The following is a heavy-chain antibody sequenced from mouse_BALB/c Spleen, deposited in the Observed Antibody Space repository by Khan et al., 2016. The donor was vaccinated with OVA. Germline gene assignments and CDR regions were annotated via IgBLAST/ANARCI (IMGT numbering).Heavy chain of an antibody. J-gene: IGHJ1*01. CDR1: GYSITSDYA. V-gene: IGHV3-2*02. CDR3: ARRYYYGHWYFDV. CDR2: ISYSGST. Sequence: EVQLQESGPGLVKPSQSLSLPCTVTGYSITSDYAWNWIRQFPGNKLEWMGYISYSGSTGYNPSLKSRLSIPRDTSNNQFFLQLNSVTTEDTATYYCARRYYYGHWYFDVWGAGTTVTVSS. D-gene: IGHD1-1*01.